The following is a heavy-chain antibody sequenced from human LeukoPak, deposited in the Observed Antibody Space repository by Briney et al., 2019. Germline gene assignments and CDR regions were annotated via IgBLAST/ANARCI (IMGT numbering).Heavy chain of an antibody. Sequence: SETLSLTCAVYGGSLSGSYWSWIRQPPGKGLEWIGEINHSGSANYNPSLKSRVTLSIDKYKNQFSLNVNSVTAADTAVYYCARARRDSGYYKVDYWGQGTLVTVSS. CDR1: GGSLSGSY. D-gene: IGHD3-3*01. V-gene: IGHV4-34*01. J-gene: IGHJ4*02. CDR2: INHSGSA. CDR3: ARARRDSGYYKVDY.